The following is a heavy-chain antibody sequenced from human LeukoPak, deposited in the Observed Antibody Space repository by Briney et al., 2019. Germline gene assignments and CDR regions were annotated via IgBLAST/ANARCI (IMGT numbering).Heavy chain of an antibody. CDR2: IWYDGSNK. J-gene: IGHJ6*02. D-gene: IGHD6-13*01. CDR3: ARGYSSLDV. V-gene: IGHV3-33*01. Sequence: GGSLRLSCAASGFTFSSYGMHWVRQAPGKGLEWVAVIWYDGSNKYYADSVKGRFTISRDNSKNTLYLQMNSLRAGDKAVYYCARGYSSLDVWGQGTTVTVSS. CDR1: GFTFSSYG.